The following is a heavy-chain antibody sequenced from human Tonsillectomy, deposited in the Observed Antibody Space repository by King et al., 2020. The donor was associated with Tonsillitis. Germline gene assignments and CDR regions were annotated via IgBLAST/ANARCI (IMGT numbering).Heavy chain of an antibody. D-gene: IGHD3-3*01. V-gene: IGHV1-2*02. J-gene: IGHJ6*02. Sequence: HVQLVESGAEVKKPGASLKVSCKASGYTFTGYYMHWVRQAPGQGLEWMGWINPNSGGTNYAQKFQGRVTMTRDTSISTAYMELSRLRSADTAVYSRARAGPDDFWSGYPRYYYGMDVWGQGTTVTVSS. CDR1: GYTFTGYY. CDR3: ARAGPDDFWSGYPRYYYGMDV. CDR2: INPNSGGT.